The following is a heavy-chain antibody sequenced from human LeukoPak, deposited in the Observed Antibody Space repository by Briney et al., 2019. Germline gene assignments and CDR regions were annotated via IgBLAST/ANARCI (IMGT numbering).Heavy chain of an antibody. CDR3: ARGRFSSGSYYATNYYGMDV. J-gene: IGHJ6*02. V-gene: IGHV4-34*01. CDR1: GGSFSGYY. CDR2: INHSGST. Sequence: SETLSLTCAVYGGSFSGYYWSWIRQPPGKGLEWIGEINHSGSTNYNPSLKSRVTISVDTSKNQFSLKLSSVTAADTAVYYCARGRFSSGSYYATNYYGMDVWGQGTTVTVSS. D-gene: IGHD1-26*01.